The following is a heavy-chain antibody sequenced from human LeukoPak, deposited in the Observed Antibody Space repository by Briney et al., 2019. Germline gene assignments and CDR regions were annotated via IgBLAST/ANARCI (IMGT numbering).Heavy chain of an antibody. CDR1: GFTFSSYA. J-gene: IGHJ4*02. Sequence: GGSLRLSCAASGFTFSSYAMSWVRQAPGKGLEWASAISGSGGSTYYADSVKGRFTISRDNSKNTLYLQMNSLRAEDTAVYYCAKGAMHYYDSSGYNYFDYWGQGTLVTVSS. CDR2: ISGSGGST. CDR3: AKGAMHYYDSSGYNYFDY. V-gene: IGHV3-23*01. D-gene: IGHD3-22*01.